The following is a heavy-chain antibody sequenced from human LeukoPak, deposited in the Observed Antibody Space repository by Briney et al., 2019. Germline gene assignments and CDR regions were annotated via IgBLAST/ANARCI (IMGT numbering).Heavy chain of an antibody. V-gene: IGHV4-59*01. CDR3: ASERVRDSSGWYH. CDR2: IYYSGST. CDR1: GGSISSYY. J-gene: IGHJ5*02. Sequence: EASETLSLTCTVSGGSISSYYWSWIRQPPGKGLEWIGYIYYSGSTNYNPSLKSRVTISVDTSKNQFSLKLSSVTAADTAVYYCASERVRDSSGWYHWGQGTLVTVSS. D-gene: IGHD6-19*01.